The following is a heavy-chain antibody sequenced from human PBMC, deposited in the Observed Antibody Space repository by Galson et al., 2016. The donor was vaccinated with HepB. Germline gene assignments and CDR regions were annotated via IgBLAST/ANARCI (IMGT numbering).Heavy chain of an antibody. CDR1: GYTFTTYG. J-gene: IGHJ6*02. V-gene: IGHV1-18*01. Sequence: SVKVSCKASGYTFTTYGITWVRQAPGQGLEWMGWISAHTGNTNYAQNLQGRVIMTIDTSTSTAYMDLRSLRSDDTAVYYCATVPWNYGRNFYYFAMDVWGQGTTVTVSS. CDR2: ISAHTGNT. D-gene: IGHD1-7*01. CDR3: ATVPWNYGRNFYYFAMDV.